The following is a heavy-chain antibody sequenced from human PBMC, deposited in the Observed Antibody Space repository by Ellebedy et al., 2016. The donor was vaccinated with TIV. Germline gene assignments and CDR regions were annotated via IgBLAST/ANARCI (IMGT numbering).Heavy chain of an antibody. J-gene: IGHJ6*02. V-gene: IGHV3-33*01. CDR1: GFTFSSYG. CDR3: ATSRTYYYYGMDV. CDR2: IWYDGSNK. Sequence: GESLKISXAASGFTFSSYGMHWVRQAPGKGLEWVAVIWYDGSNKYYADSVKGRFTISRDNSKNTLYLQMNSLRAEDTAVYYCATSRTYYYYGMDVWGQGTTVTVSS.